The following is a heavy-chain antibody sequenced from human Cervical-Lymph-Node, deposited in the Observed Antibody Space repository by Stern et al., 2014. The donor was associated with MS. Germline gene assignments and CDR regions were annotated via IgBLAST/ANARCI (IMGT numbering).Heavy chain of an antibody. CDR2: INTSAGTT. CDR3: ARDEGADN. V-gene: IGHV1-46*01. J-gene: IGHJ4*02. Sequence: VQLVESGAEVKKPWASVKVSCMASGYSFTSYFINWVRQAPGHGLEWMGIINTSAGTTNYAKKFQGRGGMTSDTSTGTVYMELSSLRSEDTAVYYCARDEGADNWGQGTLVTVSS. CDR1: GYSFTSYF.